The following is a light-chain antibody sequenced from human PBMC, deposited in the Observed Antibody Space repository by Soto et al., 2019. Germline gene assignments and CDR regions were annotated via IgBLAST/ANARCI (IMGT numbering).Light chain of an antibody. Sequence: QSVLTQPPSVSGAPGQRVTISCTGSSSNIGAGYDVYWYQQLPGTAPKLLIYANTDRPSGVPDRFSGSKSGTSASLAITGLQAEDEADYYCQSYDSSLDRNVIFGGGTKVTVL. CDR3: QSYDSSLDRNVI. V-gene: IGLV1-40*01. CDR2: ANT. J-gene: IGLJ2*01. CDR1: SSNIGAGYD.